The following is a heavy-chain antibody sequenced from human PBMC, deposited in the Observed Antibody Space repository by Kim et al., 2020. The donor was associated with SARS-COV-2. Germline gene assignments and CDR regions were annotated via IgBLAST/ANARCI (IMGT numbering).Heavy chain of an antibody. J-gene: IGHJ6*02. CDR1: GVYFSGYY. D-gene: IGHD3-10*01. V-gene: IGHV4-34*01. CDR2: INHSGNT. CDR3: AAPGRGANYYGMDV. Sequence: SETLSLTCAVYGVYFSGYYWSWIRQPPGKGLEWIGEINHSGNTDSNPSLTSRVTISVDTSKNQFSMKLSSVTAADTAVYYCAAPGRGANYYGMDVWGQGPAVTVSS.